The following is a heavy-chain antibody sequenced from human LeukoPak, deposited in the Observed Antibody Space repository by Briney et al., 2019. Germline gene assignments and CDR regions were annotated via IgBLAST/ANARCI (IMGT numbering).Heavy chain of an antibody. D-gene: IGHD5-18*01. CDR1: GFTVSSNY. CDR2: IYSGGST. V-gene: IGHV3-53*05. J-gene: IGHJ4*02. CDR3: AREGSYGDSDY. Sequence: GGSLRLSCAASGFTVSSNYMSWVRQAPGKGLEWVSVIYSGGSTYYVDSVKGRFTISRDNSKNTLYLQMGSLRAEDMAVYYCAREGSYGDSDYWGRGTLVTVSS.